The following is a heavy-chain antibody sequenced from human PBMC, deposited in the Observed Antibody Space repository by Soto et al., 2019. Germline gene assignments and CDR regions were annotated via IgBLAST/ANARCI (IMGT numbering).Heavy chain of an antibody. D-gene: IGHD5-18*01. V-gene: IGHV1-69*06. CDR3: WRVPRYSFPTSDSLDQ. CDR1: GGTFSTYT. J-gene: IGHJ4*02. Sequence: QVNLVQSVTEVRKHGSSVTVSCKVSGGTFSTYTISWVRQAPGQGLQWMGGITPILRETTYAQNFQGRVFITADISATTAYMQLSDLAPEDTAMYYCWRVPRYSFPTSDSLDQWGQGTRVTVSS. CDR2: ITPILRET.